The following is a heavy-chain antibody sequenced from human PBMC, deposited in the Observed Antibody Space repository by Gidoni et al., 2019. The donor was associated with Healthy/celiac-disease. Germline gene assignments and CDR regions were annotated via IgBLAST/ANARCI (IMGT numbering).Heavy chain of an antibody. V-gene: IGHV3-15*01. CDR3: TTDFVLGYSYGTNY. D-gene: IGHD5-18*01. Sequence: EVQLVESGGGLVKPGGSLRLSCAASGFTFSNAWMSWVRQAPGKGLEWVGRIKSKTDGGTTDYAAPVKGRFTISRDDSKNTLYLQMNSLKTEDTAVYYCTTDFVLGYSYGTNYWGQGTLVTVSS. CDR1: GFTFSNAW. J-gene: IGHJ4*02. CDR2: IKSKTDGGTT.